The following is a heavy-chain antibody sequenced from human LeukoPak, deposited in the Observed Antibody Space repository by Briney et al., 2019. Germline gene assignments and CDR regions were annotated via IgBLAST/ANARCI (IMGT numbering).Heavy chain of an antibody. CDR1: GGSISSYY. J-gene: IGHJ5*02. Sequence: SETLSLTCTVSGGSISSYYWSWIRQPPGKGLEWIGYIYYSGSTNYNPSLKSRVTISVDTSKNQFSLKLSSVTAADTAVYYCARLEFSSGWFGDWFDPWGQGTQVTVSS. CDR3: ARLEFSSGWFGDWFDP. CDR2: IYYSGST. V-gene: IGHV4-59*08. D-gene: IGHD6-19*01.